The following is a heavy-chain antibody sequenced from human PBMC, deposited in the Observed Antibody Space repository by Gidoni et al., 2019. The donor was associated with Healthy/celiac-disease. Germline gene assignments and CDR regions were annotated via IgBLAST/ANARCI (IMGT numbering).Heavy chain of an antibody. V-gene: IGHV3-23*01. CDR1: GFTFSSYA. CDR3: AKAGDYYGSGSYDY. D-gene: IGHD3-10*01. J-gene: IGHJ4*02. Sequence: EVQLLESGGGLVQPGGSLRLSCAASGFTFSSYAMSWVRQAPGKGLELVSAISGSGGSTYYADSVKGRFTISRDNSKNTLYLQMNSLRAEDTAVYYCAKAGDYYGSGSYDYWGQGTLVTVSS. CDR2: ISGSGGST.